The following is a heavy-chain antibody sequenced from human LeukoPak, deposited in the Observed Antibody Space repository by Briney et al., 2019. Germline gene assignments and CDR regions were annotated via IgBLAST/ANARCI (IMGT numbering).Heavy chain of an antibody. CDR2: MNPNSGNT. J-gene: IGHJ3*02. D-gene: IGHD2-15*01. Sequence: VASVKVSCKASGYTFTSYDINWVRQATGQGLEWMGWMNPNSGNTGYAQKFQGRVTMTRNTSISTAYMELSSLRSEDTAVYYCAALGYCSGGSCYSIWGQGTMVTVSS. CDR3: AALGYCSGGSCYSI. V-gene: IGHV1-8*01. CDR1: GYTFTSYD.